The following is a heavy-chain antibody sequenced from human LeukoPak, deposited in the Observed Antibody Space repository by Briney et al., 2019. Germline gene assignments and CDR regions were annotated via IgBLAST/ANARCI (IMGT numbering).Heavy chain of an antibody. CDR1: GYXFTTYG. D-gene: IGHD2-2*01. Sequence: ASVKVSCKTSGYXFTTYGISWVRQAPGQGLEWMGCISAYLGNTNYAQKLQGRVTMTTDTSTNTAYMELRSLTSDDTAVYYCARAWDCSSTTCYVYFDYWGQGSLVTVSS. CDR3: ARAWDCSSTTCYVYFDY. V-gene: IGHV1-18*01. J-gene: IGHJ4*02. CDR2: ISAYLGNT.